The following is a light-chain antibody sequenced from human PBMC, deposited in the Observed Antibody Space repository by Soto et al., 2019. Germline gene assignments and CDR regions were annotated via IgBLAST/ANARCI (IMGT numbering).Light chain of an antibody. Sequence: EIVLTQSPATLSLSPGERATLSCRASQSVSSSYLAWYQQKPGQAPRLLIYGASTRATGIPATFSGSGSGTDFTLTISSLEPEDFAVYYCQKRIDWPLTFGGGTKVDIK. CDR2: GAS. J-gene: IGKJ4*01. CDR1: QSVSSSY. CDR3: QKRIDWPLT. V-gene: IGKV3-11*01.